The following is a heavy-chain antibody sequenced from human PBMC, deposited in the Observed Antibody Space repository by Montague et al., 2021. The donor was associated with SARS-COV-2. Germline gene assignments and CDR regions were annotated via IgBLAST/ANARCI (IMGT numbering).Heavy chain of an antibody. CDR3: ARDQTVLEWIWYGMDV. D-gene: IGHD3-3*01. J-gene: IGHJ6*02. V-gene: IGHV4-34*01. CDR1: GGSFSTYY. Sequence: SENLSLTCAVYGGSFSTYYWAWIRQSPGKGLEWIGNIDHSGNTXXXPSXXXRVSISVDTSSSQFSLYLTSVTAADAAVYYCARDQTVLEWIWYGMDVWGPGTTVTVSS. CDR2: IDHSGNT.